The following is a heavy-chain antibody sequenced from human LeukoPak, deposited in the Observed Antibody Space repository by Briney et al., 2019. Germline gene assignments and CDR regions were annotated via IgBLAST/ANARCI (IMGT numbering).Heavy chain of an antibody. J-gene: IGHJ6*02. CDR3: ARDTPSTEKVVVITWYYGMDV. V-gene: IGHV1-18*01. CDR2: ISAYNGNT. CDR1: GYTFTSDG. D-gene: IGHD3-22*01. Sequence: ASVKVSCKASGYTFTSDGISWVRQAPGQGLEWMGWISAYNGNTNYEQKLQGRVTMTTDTSTSTAYMELRSLRSDDTAVYYCARDTPSTEKVVVITWYYGMDVWGQGTTVTVSS.